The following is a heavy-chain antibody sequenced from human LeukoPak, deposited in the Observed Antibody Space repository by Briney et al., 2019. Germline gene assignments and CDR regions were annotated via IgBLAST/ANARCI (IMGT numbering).Heavy chain of an antibody. CDR3: AKDGSWSCTD. D-gene: IGHD2-8*02. V-gene: IGHV3-30*02. CDR2: IAHHGNDK. Sequence: GETLRLSCTPSGFTFSKSAMHWVRQSPGKGLEWVAYIAHHGNDKYYVDSVKGRFIISRDNSRRTLYLQMNSLRPDDTALYYCAKDGSWSCTDWGEGSPVSVSS. CDR1: GFTFSKSA. J-gene: IGHJ4*02.